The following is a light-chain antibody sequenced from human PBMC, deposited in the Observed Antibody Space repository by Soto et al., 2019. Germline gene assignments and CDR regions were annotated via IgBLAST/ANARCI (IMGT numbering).Light chain of an antibody. Sequence: EIVMTQSPATLSVSPGERATLSCRASQSVSSNLAWYQQKPGQAPMLLIYGASTRATGLPARFSGSGSGTEFTLTISSLQSEDFAVYYCQQYNNWPRTFGQGTKVEI. CDR1: QSVSSN. V-gene: IGKV3-15*01. CDR2: GAS. CDR3: QQYNNWPRT. J-gene: IGKJ1*01.